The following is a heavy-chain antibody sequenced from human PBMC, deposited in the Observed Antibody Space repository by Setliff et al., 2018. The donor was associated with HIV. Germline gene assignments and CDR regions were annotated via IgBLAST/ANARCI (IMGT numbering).Heavy chain of an antibody. Sequence: GESLKISCKGSGYSFASYWIGWVRQMPGKGLEWMGIIYPGDSETRYSSSFQGQVTMSADKYIDIAYLQWSSLKASDTAIYFCARHEVAGTPYDAFDMWGQGTMVTVS. J-gene: IGHJ3*02. CDR2: IYPGDSET. CDR1: GYSFASYW. CDR3: ARHEVAGTPYDAFDM. V-gene: IGHV5-51*01. D-gene: IGHD6-19*01.